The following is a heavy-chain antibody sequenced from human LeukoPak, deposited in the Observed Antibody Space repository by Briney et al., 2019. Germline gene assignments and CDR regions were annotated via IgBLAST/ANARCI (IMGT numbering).Heavy chain of an antibody. J-gene: IGHJ6*03. CDR2: VYFSGSTNYSPSLT. D-gene: IGHD2-21*02. Sequence: SETLSLTCTVSGGSISSYYWSWIRQPPGKGLEWIGYVYFSGSTNYSPSLTNYNPSPKSRATISGDTSKNQFSLKLSSVTAADTAVYYCARVPVVTARNYYYYYMDVWGKGTTVTVSS. CDR1: GGSISSYY. V-gene: IGHV4-59*12. CDR3: ARVPVVTARNYYYYYMDV.